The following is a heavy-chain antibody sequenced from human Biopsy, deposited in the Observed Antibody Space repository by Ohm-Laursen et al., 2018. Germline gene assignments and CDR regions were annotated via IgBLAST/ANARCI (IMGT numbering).Heavy chain of an antibody. J-gene: IGHJ1*01. CDR2: NILILGTG. V-gene: IGHV1-69*06. Sequence: SSVKASCKAPGGTFSNYGVNWVRQAPGQGLEWLGGNILILGTGNYAQKFQDRVTVAADTSTSTVTMELRSLRSDDTAVYYCATKLTGYFHHWGQGTLVIVSS. CDR1: GGTFSNYG. D-gene: IGHD3-9*01. CDR3: ATKLTGYFHH.